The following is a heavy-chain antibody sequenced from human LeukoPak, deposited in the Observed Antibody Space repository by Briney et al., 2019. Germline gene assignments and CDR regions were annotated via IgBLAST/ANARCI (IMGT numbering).Heavy chain of an antibody. V-gene: IGHV3-20*04. Sequence: GGSLRLSCAASGFTFDDYGMSWVRQAPGKGLKWVSNINWNGGSTGYADSAKGRFTITRDNAKNSLYLQMNSLRAEDTAVYYCAKGGVTTIPFYYYYYCMDVWGKGTTVTISS. CDR3: AKGGVTTIPFYYYYYCMDV. CDR1: GFTFDDYG. CDR2: INWNGGST. D-gene: IGHD4-17*01. J-gene: IGHJ6*03.